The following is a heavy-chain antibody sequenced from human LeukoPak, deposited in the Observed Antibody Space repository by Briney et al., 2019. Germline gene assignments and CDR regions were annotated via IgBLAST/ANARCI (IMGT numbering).Heavy chain of an antibody. CDR3: ANLRGRDYIWGSYRYTEYFDY. V-gene: IGHV3-30*18. Sequence: GGSLRLSCAASGFTFSSYAMHWVRQAPGKGLEWVAVISYDGSNKYYADSVKGRFTISRDNSKNTLYLQMNSLRAEDTAVYYCANLRGRDYIWGSYRYTEYFDYWGQGTLVTVSS. CDR1: GFTFSSYA. J-gene: IGHJ4*02. CDR2: ISYDGSNK. D-gene: IGHD3-16*02.